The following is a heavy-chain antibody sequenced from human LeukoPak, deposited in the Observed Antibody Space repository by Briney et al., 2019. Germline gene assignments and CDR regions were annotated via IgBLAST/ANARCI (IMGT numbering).Heavy chain of an antibody. Sequence: PSETLSLTCTVSGGSISNSYWSWIRQPPGKGLEWIGYIHSSGRTKYDPSLESRVTISIDTSMNHFSLKVSSVTAPDTAVYYCARHQDGYGDYFDFWGQGILVTVSP. V-gene: IGHV4-59*08. J-gene: IGHJ4*02. CDR2: IHSSGRT. CDR3: ARHQDGYGDYFDF. CDR1: GGSISNSY. D-gene: IGHD5-24*01.